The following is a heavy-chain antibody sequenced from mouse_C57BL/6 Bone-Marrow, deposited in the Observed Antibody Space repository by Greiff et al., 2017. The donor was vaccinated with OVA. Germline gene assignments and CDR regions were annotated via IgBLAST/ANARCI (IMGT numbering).Heavy chain of an antibody. CDR3: ARGKIYYGYDFDY. CDR1: GYTFTSYG. J-gene: IGHJ2*01. Sequence: VQLQQSGAELARPGASVKLSCKASGYTFTSYGISWVKQRTGQGLEWIGEIYPRSGNTYYNEKFKGKATLTADKSSSTAYMELRSLTSEDPAVYFCARGKIYYGYDFDYWGQGTTLTVSS. D-gene: IGHD2-2*01. V-gene: IGHV1-81*01. CDR2: IYPRSGNT.